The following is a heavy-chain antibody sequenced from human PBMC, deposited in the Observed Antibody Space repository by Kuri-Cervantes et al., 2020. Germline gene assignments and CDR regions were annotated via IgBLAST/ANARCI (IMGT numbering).Heavy chain of an antibody. D-gene: IGHD6-19*01. J-gene: IGHJ4*02. CDR3: ARGAFGDPYTSGWQD. Sequence: SETLSLTCTVSGGSISSGDYYWSWIRQPPGKGLEWIGYIYYSGSTYYNPSLKSRVTISADTSKNQFSLKLSSVTAADTAVYYCARGAFGDPYTSGWQDWGQGTLVTVAS. CDR2: IYYSGST. V-gene: IGHV4-30-4*01. CDR1: GGSISSGDYY.